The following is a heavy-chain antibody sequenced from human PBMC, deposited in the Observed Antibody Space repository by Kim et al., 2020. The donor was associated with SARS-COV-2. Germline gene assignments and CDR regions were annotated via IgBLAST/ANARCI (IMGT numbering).Heavy chain of an antibody. V-gene: IGHV4-39*01. D-gene: IGHD2-15*01. CDR1: GGSISSSSYY. Sequence: SETLSLTCTVSGGSISSSSYYWGWIRQPPGKGLEWIGSIYYSGSTYYNPSLKSRVTISVDTSKNQFSLKLSSVTAADTAVYYCARHSGATTPAVVAANFQHWGQGTLVTVSS. CDR2: IYYSGST. CDR3: ARHSGATTPAVVAANFQH. J-gene: IGHJ1*01.